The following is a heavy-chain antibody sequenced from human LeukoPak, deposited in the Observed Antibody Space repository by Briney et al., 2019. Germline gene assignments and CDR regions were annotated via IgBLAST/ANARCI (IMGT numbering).Heavy chain of an antibody. CDR2: INGNGRST. V-gene: IGHV3-23*01. CDR1: GLTFSSNA. J-gene: IGHJ4*02. Sequence: PGGSLRLSCAASGLTFSSNAMSWVRQAAGKGLDWVSSINGNGRSTYYADSVKGRFTISRDNSKNTLYLQMNSLRAEDTAVYYCAKALDSFFGPADYWGQGTLVTVSS. D-gene: IGHD2-21*01. CDR3: AKALDSFFGPADY.